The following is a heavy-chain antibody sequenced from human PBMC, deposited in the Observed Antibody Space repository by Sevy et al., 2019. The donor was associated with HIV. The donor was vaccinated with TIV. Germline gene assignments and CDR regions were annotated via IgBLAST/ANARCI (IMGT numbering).Heavy chain of an antibody. CDR2: MNPESGDT. CDR1: GYTFTNYD. Sequence: ASVKVSCKASGYTFTNYDINWVRQATGHGLEWMGRMNPESGDTGYAQKFQGRVTMTRDTSISTAYMELNSLRSEDSAGYYCTGGRPLLCMSPSRPFDYWGQGTLVTVSS. CDR3: TGGRPLLCMSPSRPFDY. V-gene: IGHV1-8*02. D-gene: IGHD3-10*02. J-gene: IGHJ4*02.